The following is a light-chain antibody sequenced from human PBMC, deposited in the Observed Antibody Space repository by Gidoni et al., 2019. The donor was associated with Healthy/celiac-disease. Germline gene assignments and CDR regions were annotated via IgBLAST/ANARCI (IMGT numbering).Light chain of an antibody. J-gene: IGKJ1*01. CDR3: QQSYSTPVT. CDR2: AAS. CDR1: QSISSY. Sequence: DIQMTPSPSSLSASVGDRVTITCRASQSISSYLNWYQQKPGKAPKLLIYAASSLQSGVPSRFSGSGSGTDFTLSISSLQPEDFATYYCQQSYSTPVTCGQGTKVEIK. V-gene: IGKV1-39*01.